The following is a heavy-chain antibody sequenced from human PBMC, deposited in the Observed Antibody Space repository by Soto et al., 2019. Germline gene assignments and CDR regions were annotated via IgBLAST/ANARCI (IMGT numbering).Heavy chain of an antibody. V-gene: IGHV5-51*01. D-gene: IGHD3-22*01. Sequence: GESLKISCKGSGYSFTSYWIGWVRQMPGKGLEWMGIIYPGDSDTRYSPSFQGQVTISADKSISTAYLQWSSLKASDTAMYYCARPLFDYDSSGSGSYYFDYWGQGTLVTVS. CDR2: IYPGDSDT. J-gene: IGHJ4*02. CDR1: GYSFTSYW. CDR3: ARPLFDYDSSGSGSYYFDY.